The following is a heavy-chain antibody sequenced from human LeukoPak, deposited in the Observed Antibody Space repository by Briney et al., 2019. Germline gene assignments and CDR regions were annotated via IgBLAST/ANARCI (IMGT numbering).Heavy chain of an antibody. CDR3: ARVFGINWHDAFDI. J-gene: IGHJ3*02. V-gene: IGHV1-24*01. Sequence: ASVKVSCKVSGYTLTELSMHWVRQAPGKGLEWMGGFDPEDGETIYAQKFQGRVTITADKSTSTAYMELSSLRSEDTAVYYCARVFGINWHDAFDIWGQGTMVTVSS. CDR2: FDPEDGET. D-gene: IGHD5-12*01. CDR1: GYTLTELS.